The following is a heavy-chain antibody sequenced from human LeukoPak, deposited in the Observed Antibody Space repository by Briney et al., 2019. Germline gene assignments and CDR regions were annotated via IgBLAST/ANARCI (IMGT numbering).Heavy chain of an antibody. Sequence: GESXXLXCAXXXXXXXTYWMHWVRQAPGEGLVWVSRINEHGSITDYADSVKGRFTISRDNAKNTLYLQMNSLRAEDTAVYYCARMVPAAMYGSYFDYWGQGTLVTVSS. CDR3: ARMVPAAMYGSYFDY. CDR2: INEHGSIT. J-gene: IGHJ4*02. V-gene: IGHV3-74*01. CDR1: XXXXXTYW. D-gene: IGHD2-2*01.